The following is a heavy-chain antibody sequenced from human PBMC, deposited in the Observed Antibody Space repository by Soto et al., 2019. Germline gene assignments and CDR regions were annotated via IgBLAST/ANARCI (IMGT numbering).Heavy chain of an antibody. Sequence: QVQLQESGPGLVKPSETLSLTCTVSGGSISSYYWSWIRQPPGKGLEWIGDIYDSGSTTYNPSLKSRVTISVDTSKNQFSLKLSSVTAADTAVYYCARRYGSCFDYWGQGTLGTVSS. CDR2: IYDSGST. CDR3: ARRYGSCFDY. J-gene: IGHJ4*02. CDR1: GGSISSYY. D-gene: IGHD5-18*01. V-gene: IGHV4-59*08.